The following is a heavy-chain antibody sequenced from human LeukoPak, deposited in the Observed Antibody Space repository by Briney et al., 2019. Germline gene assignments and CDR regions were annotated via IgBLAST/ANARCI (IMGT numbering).Heavy chain of an antibody. CDR3: ARSPSSGSYSRGEY. CDR1: GGTFSSYA. D-gene: IGHD6-6*01. V-gene: IGHV1-69*01. CDR2: IIPIFGTA. J-gene: IGHJ4*02. Sequence: GASVKVSCKASGGTFSSYAISWVRQAPGQGLEWMGGIIPIFGTANYAQKFQGRVTITADESTSTAYMELSSLRSEDTAVYYCARSPSSGSYSRGEYWGQGTLVTVSS.